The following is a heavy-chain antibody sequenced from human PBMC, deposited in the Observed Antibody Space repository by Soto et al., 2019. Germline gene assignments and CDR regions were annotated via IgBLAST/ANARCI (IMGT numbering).Heavy chain of an antibody. Sequence: PSETLSLTCTVSGGSISSYYWSWIRQPPGKGLEWIGYIYYSGSTNYNPSLKSRDTISVDTSKNQFSLKLSSVTAADTAVYYCARHFSVDYFDYWGQGALVTVSS. J-gene: IGHJ4*02. CDR3: ARHFSVDYFDY. V-gene: IGHV4-59*08. CDR2: IYYSGST. CDR1: GGSISSYY.